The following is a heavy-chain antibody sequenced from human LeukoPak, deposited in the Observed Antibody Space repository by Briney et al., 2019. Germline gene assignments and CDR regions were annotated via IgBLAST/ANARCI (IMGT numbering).Heavy chain of an antibody. V-gene: IGHV3-7*01. CDR1: GFTFSSYW. J-gene: IGHJ6*02. D-gene: IGHD3-3*01. CDR2: IKQDGSEK. Sequence: GGSLRLSCAASGFTFSSYWMSWVRQAPGKGLEWVANIKQDGSEKYYVDSVKGRFTISRDNAKNSLYLQMNSLRAEDTAVCYCARDLYYDFWSGYYQYYYGMDVWGQGTTVTVSS. CDR3: ARDLYYDFWSGYYQYYYGMDV.